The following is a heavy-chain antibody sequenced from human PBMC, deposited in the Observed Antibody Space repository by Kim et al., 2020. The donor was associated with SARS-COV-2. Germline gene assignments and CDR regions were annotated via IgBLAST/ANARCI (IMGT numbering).Heavy chain of an antibody. CDR3: ARGVPPTFTMIVVVNFDY. J-gene: IGHJ4*02. V-gene: IGHV4-34*01. D-gene: IGHD3-22*01. Sequence: KSRVTISADASKNQFSLKLSSVTAADTAVYYCARGVPPTFTMIVVVNFDYWGQGTLVTVSS.